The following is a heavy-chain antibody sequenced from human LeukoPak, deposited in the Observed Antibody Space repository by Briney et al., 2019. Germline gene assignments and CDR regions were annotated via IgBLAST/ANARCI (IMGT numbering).Heavy chain of an antibody. CDR2: INPNSGGT. J-gene: IGHJ4*02. CDR1: GYTFTGYY. V-gene: IGHV1-2*02. Sequence: ASVKVSCKASGYTFTGYYMHWVRQAPGRGLEWMGWINPNSGGTNYAQKFQGRVTMTRDTSISTAYMELSRLRSDDTAVYYCARVSARNSGSLDWGQGTLVTVSS. CDR3: ARVSARNSGSLD. D-gene: IGHD1-26*01.